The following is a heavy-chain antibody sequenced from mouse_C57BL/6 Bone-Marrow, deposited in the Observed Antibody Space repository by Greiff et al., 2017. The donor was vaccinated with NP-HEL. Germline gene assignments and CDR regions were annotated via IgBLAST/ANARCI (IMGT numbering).Heavy chain of an antibody. Sequence: QVQLQQSGAELVKPGASVKMSCKASGYTFTSYWITWVKQRPGQGLEWIGDIYPGSGSTNYNEKFKSKATLTVDTSSSTAYMQLSSLTSEDSAVYYCARDYYGRGAWFAYWGQGTLVTVSA. CDR3: ARDYYGRGAWFAY. D-gene: IGHD1-1*01. V-gene: IGHV1-55*01. CDR2: IYPGSGST. CDR1: GYTFTSYW. J-gene: IGHJ3*01.